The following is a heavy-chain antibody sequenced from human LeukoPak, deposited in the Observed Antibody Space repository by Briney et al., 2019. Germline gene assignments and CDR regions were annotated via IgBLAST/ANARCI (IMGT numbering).Heavy chain of an antibody. CDR3: ARSGARIAYGY. D-gene: IGHD6-13*01. V-gene: IGHV3-33*01. J-gene: IGHJ4*02. CDR1: GFTFSSYG. Sequence: GRSLRLSCAASGFTFSSYGMHWVRQAPGKGLEWVAVIWYDGSNKYYADSVKGRFTISRDNSKNTLYLQMNSLRAEDTAVYYCARSGARIAYGYWGQGTLVTVSS. CDR2: IWYDGSNK.